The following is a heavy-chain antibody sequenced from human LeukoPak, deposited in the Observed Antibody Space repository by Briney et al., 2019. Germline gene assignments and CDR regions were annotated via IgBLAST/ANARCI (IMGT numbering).Heavy chain of an antibody. J-gene: IGHJ5*02. CDR1: GFTFSSYA. V-gene: IGHV3-30-3*01. Sequence: GGSLRLSCAASGFTFSSYAMHWVRQAPGKGLEWVAVISYDGSNKYYADSVKGRFTASRDNAKNSLYLQMNSLRVEDTAVYYCASRSINWYRGNNWFDPWGQGALVTVSS. CDR2: ISYDGSNK. CDR3: ASRSINWYRGNNWFDP. D-gene: IGHD6-13*01.